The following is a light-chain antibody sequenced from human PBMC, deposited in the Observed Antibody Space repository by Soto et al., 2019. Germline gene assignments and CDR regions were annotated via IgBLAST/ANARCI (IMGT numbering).Light chain of an antibody. CDR1: QSVSNNY. Sequence: EIVLTQSPGTLSLSPGERATLSCRASQSVSNNYLAWYHQKPGRAPRLVTSGASSRASGFPDRFIGSGSGTDFTLTISRLEPEDFTVYYCQQYDTTPWTFGQGTNVEFK. CDR3: QQYDTTPWT. V-gene: IGKV3-20*01. J-gene: IGKJ1*01. CDR2: GAS.